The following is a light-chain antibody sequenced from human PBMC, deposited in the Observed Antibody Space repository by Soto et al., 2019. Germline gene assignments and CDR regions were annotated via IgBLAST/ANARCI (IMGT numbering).Light chain of an antibody. Sequence: EIVLTQSPGTLSLSPGEGATLSCRASQSVSTNFFAWYQQKPGQAPRLLIYGASTRATGIPDRFSGSGSGTGVPLTISRLEPEDFAVYYCQQYGRTSWTFGQGTKVEIK. CDR3: QQYGRTSWT. CDR1: QSVSTNF. J-gene: IGKJ1*01. V-gene: IGKV3-20*01. CDR2: GAS.